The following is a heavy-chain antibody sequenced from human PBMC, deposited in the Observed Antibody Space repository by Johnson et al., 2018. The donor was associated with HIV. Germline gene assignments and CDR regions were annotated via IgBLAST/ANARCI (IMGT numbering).Heavy chain of an antibody. CDR3: ARDPELDYFDNRAFDI. CDR1: GFTFDDYG. J-gene: IGHJ3*02. V-gene: IGHV3-20*04. CDR2: INGNGGST. D-gene: IGHD3-22*01. Sequence: VQLVESGGGVVRPGGSLRLSCAASGFTFDDYGMSWVRQAPGKGLEWVSGINGNGGSTGYADSVKGRFTISRDNAKKSLYLQMNSLRAEDTAVYYCARDPELDYFDNRAFDIWGQGTMVTVSS.